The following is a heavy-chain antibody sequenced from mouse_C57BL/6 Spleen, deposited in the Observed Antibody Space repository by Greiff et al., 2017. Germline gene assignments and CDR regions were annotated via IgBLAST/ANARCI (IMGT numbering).Heavy chain of an antibody. CDR1: GFSLTSYG. D-gene: IGHD2-3*01. Sequence: VKLQQSGPGLVQPSPSLSITCTVSGFSLTSYGVHWVRQSPGKGLEWLGVIRSGGSTDYNAAFISRLSISKDNSKSQVFFKMNSLQADDTAIYYCARNGEYDGYYTWFAYWGQGTLVTVSA. J-gene: IGHJ3*01. CDR3: ARNGEYDGYYTWFAY. V-gene: IGHV2-2*01. CDR2: IRSGGST.